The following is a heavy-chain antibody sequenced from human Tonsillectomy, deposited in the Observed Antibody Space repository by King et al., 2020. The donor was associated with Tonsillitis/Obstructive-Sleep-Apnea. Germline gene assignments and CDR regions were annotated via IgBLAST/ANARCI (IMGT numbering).Heavy chain of an antibody. J-gene: IGHJ6*03. Sequence: QLVQSGAEVKKPGASVKVSCKASGYTFTSYDISWVRQAPGQGLEWMGWISVHNVDTNYAQKVQGRVTMTTDTSTSTAYMELRSLRSDDTAVYYCARGRGKYCSGGSCEDFYYYMDVWGKGTTVSVSS. CDR2: ISVHNVDT. CDR3: ARGRGKYCSGGSCEDFYYYMDV. V-gene: IGHV1-18*01. D-gene: IGHD2-15*01. CDR1: GYTFTSYD.